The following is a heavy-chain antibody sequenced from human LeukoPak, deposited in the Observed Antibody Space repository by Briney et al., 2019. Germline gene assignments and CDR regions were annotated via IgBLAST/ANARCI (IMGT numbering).Heavy chain of an antibody. Sequence: GSLRLSCAASGFTFSDYYWSWIRQPPGKGLEWIGEINHSGSTNYNPSLKSRVTISVDTSKNQFSLKLSSVTAADTAVYYCARGSIITIFGVVLMDVWGQGTTVTVSS. D-gene: IGHD3-3*01. J-gene: IGHJ6*02. CDR1: GFTFSDYY. CDR3: ARGSIITIFGVVLMDV. V-gene: IGHV4-34*01. CDR2: INHSGST.